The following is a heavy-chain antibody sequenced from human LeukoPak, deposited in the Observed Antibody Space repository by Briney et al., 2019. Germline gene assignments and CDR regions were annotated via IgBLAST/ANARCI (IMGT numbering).Heavy chain of an antibody. J-gene: IGHJ4*02. CDR1: GFTFSNSA. CDR2: IIVGSGRT. D-gene: IGHD1-26*01. CDR3: AAELYSGTYGRCCSFAF. Sequence: ASVKVSCKTSGFTFSNSAMQWVRQARGQRLEWIGWIIVGSGRTHYAQNLQERITITRDMSTNTAYMELSSLRSDDTAVYYCAAELYSGTYGRCCSFAFWGQGTQVTVSS. V-gene: IGHV1-58*02.